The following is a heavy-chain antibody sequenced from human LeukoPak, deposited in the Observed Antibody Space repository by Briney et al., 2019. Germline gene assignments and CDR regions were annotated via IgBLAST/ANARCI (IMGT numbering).Heavy chain of an antibody. D-gene: IGHD1-26*01. Sequence: SETLSLTCTVSGGSIRSSYYYWGWIRQPPGKGLEWIGSIYDSGSTYYNPSLKSRVTISVDTSKNQFSLKLSSVTAADTAVYYCARSFGATPHGDFDYWGQGTLVTVPS. CDR2: IYDSGST. V-gene: IGHV4-39*07. CDR3: ARSFGATPHGDFDY. J-gene: IGHJ4*02. CDR1: GGSIRSSYYY.